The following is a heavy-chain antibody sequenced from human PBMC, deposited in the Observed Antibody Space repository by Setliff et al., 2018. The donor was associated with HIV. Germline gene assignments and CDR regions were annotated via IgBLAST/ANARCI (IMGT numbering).Heavy chain of an antibody. V-gene: IGHV4-59*01. CDR2: IYNSGGT. D-gene: IGHD2-15*01. CDR3: ARVDCSGGSCYSPAY. J-gene: IGHJ4*02. Sequence: SETLSLTCSVSGGPISRYSWSWIRQPPGKGLEWIGYIYNSGGTNYNPSLKSRVTISLDTSKNQFSLNLTSVTAADTAVYYCARVDCSGGSCYSPAYWGQGTLVTVSS. CDR1: GGPISRYS.